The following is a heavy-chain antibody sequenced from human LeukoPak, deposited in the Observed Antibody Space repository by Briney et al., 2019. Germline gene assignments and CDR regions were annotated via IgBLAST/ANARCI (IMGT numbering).Heavy chain of an antibody. CDR2: INNSGST. Sequence: PSETLSLTCAVYGGSFSGYYWSWIRQPPGKGPEWIGEINNSGSTNYNPSLKSRVTISVDTSKNQYSLKLSSVTAADTAVYYCARGGTGGRFRPVYYYMVVWGKGTTVTVSS. J-gene: IGHJ6*03. V-gene: IGHV4-34*01. CDR1: GGSFSGYY. D-gene: IGHD1/OR15-1a*01. CDR3: ARGGTGGRFRPVYYYMVV.